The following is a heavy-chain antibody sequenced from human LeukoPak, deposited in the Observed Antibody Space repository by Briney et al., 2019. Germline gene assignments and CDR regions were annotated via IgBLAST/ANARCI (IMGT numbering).Heavy chain of an antibody. CDR1: GDSVSTNSAA. D-gene: IGHD6-13*01. V-gene: IGHV6-1*01. J-gene: IGHJ5*02. Sequence: SQTLSLTCAISGDSVSTNSAAWNWIRHSPSRCLEWLGRTYYRSTWYNDYAVSVKSRITINPDTSKNQFSLQLNPVTPEDTAVYTCENEGPAGRYSTNWYVDRFGPWGQGTLVTVSS. CDR3: ENEGPAGRYSTNWYVDRFGP. CDR2: TYYRSTWYN.